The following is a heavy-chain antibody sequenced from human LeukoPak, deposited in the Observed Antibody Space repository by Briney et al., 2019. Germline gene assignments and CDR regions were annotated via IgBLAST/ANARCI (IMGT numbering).Heavy chain of an antibody. J-gene: IGHJ4*02. V-gene: IGHV3-9*01. CDR1: GFTFDDYA. D-gene: IGHD6-19*01. Sequence: PGGSLRLSCAASGFTFDDYAMHWVRQAPGKGLEWVSGISRNSGSIGYADSVKGRFTISRDNAKNSLYLQMNSLRAEDTALYYCAKGGSGGYYFDYWGQGTLVTVSS. CDR2: ISRNSGSI. CDR3: AKGGSGGYYFDY.